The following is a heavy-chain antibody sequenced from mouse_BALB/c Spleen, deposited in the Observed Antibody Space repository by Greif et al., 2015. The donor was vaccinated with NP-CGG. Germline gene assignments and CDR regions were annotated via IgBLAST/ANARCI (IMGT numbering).Heavy chain of an antibody. CDR3: ARYDYDYYAMDY. J-gene: IGHJ4*01. CDR2: IYPGDGDT. V-gene: IGHV1-80*01. CDR1: GYAFSSYW. D-gene: IGHD2-4*01. Sequence: VQLQQSGAELVRPGSSVKISRKASGYAFSSYWMNWVKQRPGQGLEWIGQIYPGDGDTNYNGKFKGKATLTADKSSSTAYMQLSSLTSEDSAVYFCARYDYDYYAMDYWGQGTSVTVSS.